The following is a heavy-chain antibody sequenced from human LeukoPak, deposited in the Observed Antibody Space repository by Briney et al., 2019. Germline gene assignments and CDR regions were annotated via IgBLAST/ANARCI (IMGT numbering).Heavy chain of an antibody. Sequence: GGSLRLSCAAPGFTFSSYSMNWVRQAPRKGLGWVSYISSSSSTIYYADSVKGRFTISRDNAKNSLYLQMNSLRAEDTAVYYCARDRGIAVADYFDYWGQGTLVTVSS. CDR1: GFTFSSYS. V-gene: IGHV3-48*01. J-gene: IGHJ4*02. CDR2: ISSSSSTI. D-gene: IGHD6-19*01. CDR3: ARDRGIAVADYFDY.